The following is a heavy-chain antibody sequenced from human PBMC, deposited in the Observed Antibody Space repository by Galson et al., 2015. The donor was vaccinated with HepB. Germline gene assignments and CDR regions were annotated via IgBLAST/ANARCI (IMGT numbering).Heavy chain of an antibody. CDR2: ISGSGGST. CDR3: AKDCGTTVVGQDWYFDL. D-gene: IGHD4-23*01. Sequence: SLRLSCAASGFTFSSYAMGWVRQAPGKGLEWVSSISGSGGSTNYADSVKGRFTISRDNSKNTLYLQMNSLRAEDTAVYYCAKDCGTTVVGQDWYFDLWGRGTLVTVSS. J-gene: IGHJ2*01. CDR1: GFTFSSYA. V-gene: IGHV3-23*01.